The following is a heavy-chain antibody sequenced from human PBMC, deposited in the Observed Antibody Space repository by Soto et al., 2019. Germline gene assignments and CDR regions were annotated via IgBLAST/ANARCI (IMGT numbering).Heavy chain of an antibody. Sequence: PGGSLRLSCAASGFTFSSYGMHWVRQAPGKGLEWVAVISYDGSNKYYADSVKGRFTISRDNSKNTLYLQMNSLRAEDTAVYYCAKDLNFPTTTEIGYYGMDVWGQGTTVTVSS. J-gene: IGHJ6*02. CDR1: GFTFSSYG. CDR3: AKDLNFPTTTEIGYYGMDV. CDR2: ISYDGSNK. V-gene: IGHV3-30*18. D-gene: IGHD5-12*01.